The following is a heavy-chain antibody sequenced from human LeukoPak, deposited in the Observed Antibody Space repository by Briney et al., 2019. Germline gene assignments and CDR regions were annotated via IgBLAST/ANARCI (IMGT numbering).Heavy chain of an antibody. CDR3: ASLKNYYDSSGYLVTDAFDI. V-gene: IGHV1-2*02. D-gene: IGHD3-22*01. CDR2: INPNSGGT. J-gene: IGHJ3*02. CDR1: GYTFTGYY. Sequence: ASVKVSCKASGYTFTGYYMHWVRQAPGQGLEWMGWINPNSGGTNYAQKFQCRVTMTTDTSTSTAYMELRSLKSDDTAVYYCASLKNYYDSSGYLVTDAFDIWGQGTMVTVSS.